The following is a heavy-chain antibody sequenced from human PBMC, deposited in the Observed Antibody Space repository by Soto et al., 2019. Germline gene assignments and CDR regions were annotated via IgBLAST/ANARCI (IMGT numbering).Heavy chain of an antibody. CDR2: IYYSGST. V-gene: IGHV4-59*01. CDR3: ARRYGGNFDS. J-gene: IGHJ4*02. Sequence: QVQLQESGPGLVKPSETLSLTCTVSGGSSSSYYWSWIRQPPGKGLEWIGYIYYSGSTNYNPSLKSRVTISVDTSKNQFSLKLTSVTAADTAVYYCARRYGGNFDSWGQGTLGTVSS. D-gene: IGHD1-26*01. CDR1: GGSSSSYY.